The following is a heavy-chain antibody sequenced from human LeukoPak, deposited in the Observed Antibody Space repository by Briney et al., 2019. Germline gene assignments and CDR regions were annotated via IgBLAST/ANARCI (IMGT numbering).Heavy chain of an antibody. CDR2: MSSDGSNK. CDR1: GFTFSVYT. CDR3: ARALSSGWSHAFDI. V-gene: IGHV3-30-3*01. D-gene: IGHD6-19*01. Sequence: GRSLRLSCAASGFTFSVYTIHWVRQAPGKGLEWVAVMSSDGSNKYYADSVKGRFTISRDNSRNTMYLQMNSLRAEDTAVYYCARALSSGWSHAFDIWGQGTTVTVSS. J-gene: IGHJ3*02.